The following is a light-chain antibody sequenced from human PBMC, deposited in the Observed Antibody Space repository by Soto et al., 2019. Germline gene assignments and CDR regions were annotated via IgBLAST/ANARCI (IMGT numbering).Light chain of an antibody. CDR2: RNR. CDR3: QSYDSSLSGSV. J-gene: IGLJ3*02. V-gene: IGLV1-40*01. Sequence: QSVLTQPPSVSGAPGQRVTISCTGSSSNIGAGYDVHWYQQLPGTPPKLLTYRNRNRPSGVPDRFSGSKSGTSASLAITGLQAEDEADYYCQSYDSSLSGSVFGGGTKLTVL. CDR1: SSNIGAGYD.